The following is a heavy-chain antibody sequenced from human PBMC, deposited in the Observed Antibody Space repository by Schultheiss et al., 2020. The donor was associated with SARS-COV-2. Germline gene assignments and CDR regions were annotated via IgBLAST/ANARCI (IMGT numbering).Heavy chain of an antibody. CDR2: ISSSSSYI. J-gene: IGHJ6*02. CDR3: AREDSYGYDPYYYYGMDV. Sequence: GSLRLSCAASGFTFSSYAMHWVRQAPGKGLEWVSSISSSSSYIYYADSVKGRFTISRDNAKNSLYLQMNSLRDEDTAVYYCAREDSYGYDPYYYYGMDVWGQGTTVTVSS. D-gene: IGHD5-18*01. CDR1: GFTFSSYA. V-gene: IGHV3-21*01.